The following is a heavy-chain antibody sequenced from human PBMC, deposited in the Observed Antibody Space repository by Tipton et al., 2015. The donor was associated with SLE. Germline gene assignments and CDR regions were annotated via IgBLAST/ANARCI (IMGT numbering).Heavy chain of an antibody. CDR3: ANYDILTGYLDY. CDR2: IYYTGST. CDR1: GGSISSYY. J-gene: IGHJ4*02. D-gene: IGHD3-9*01. Sequence: TLSLTCTVSGGSISSYYWSWIRQPPGKGLEWIGYIYYTGSTYYNPSLKSRVTISVDTSKNHFSLKLSSVTAADTAVYYCANYDILTGYLDYWGQGTLVTVYS. V-gene: IGHV4-59*01.